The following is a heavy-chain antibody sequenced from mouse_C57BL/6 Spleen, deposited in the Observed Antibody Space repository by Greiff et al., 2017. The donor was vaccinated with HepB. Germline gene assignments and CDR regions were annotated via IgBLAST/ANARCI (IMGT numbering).Heavy chain of an antibody. CDR2: INPSSGYT. J-gene: IGHJ4*01. Sequence: VQLQQSGAELARPGASVKMSCKASGYTFTSYTMHWVKQRPGQGLEWIGYINPSSGYTKYNQKFKDKATLTADKSSSTAYMQLSSLTSEDSAVYYCARDGYDREGAYAMDYWGQGTSVTVSA. CDR3: ARDGYDREGAYAMDY. D-gene: IGHD2-2*01. V-gene: IGHV1-4*01. CDR1: GYTFTSYT.